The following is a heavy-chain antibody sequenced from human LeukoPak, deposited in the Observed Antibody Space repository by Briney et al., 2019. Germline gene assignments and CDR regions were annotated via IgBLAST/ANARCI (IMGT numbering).Heavy chain of an antibody. Sequence: GGSLRLSCAASGFTFSDYYMSWIRQAPGKGLEWVSYISSSGSTIYYADSLRVRLTISRDNAKNLLYLQMNSLRAEDSAVYYCASVLRWPDYWGQGTLVTVSS. D-gene: IGHD4-23*01. J-gene: IGHJ4*02. CDR1: GFTFSDYY. CDR3: ASVLRWPDY. V-gene: IGHV3-11*04. CDR2: ISSSGSTI.